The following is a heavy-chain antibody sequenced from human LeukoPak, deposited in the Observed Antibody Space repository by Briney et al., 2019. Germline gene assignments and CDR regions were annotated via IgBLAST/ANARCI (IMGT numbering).Heavy chain of an antibody. CDR1: GFTFSDYY. CDR2: ISTSSTYT. Sequence: GGSLRLSCAASGFTFSDYYMNWIRLAPGKGLEWVSSISTSSTYTNYADSVRGRFTISRDNANNSLYLQMNSLRAEDTAVYYCARAKTGYFDYWGQGTLVTVSS. V-gene: IGHV3-11*06. J-gene: IGHJ4*02. CDR3: ARAKTGYFDY.